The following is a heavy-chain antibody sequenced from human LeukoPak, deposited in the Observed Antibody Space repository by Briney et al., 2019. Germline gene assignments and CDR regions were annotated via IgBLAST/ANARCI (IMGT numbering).Heavy chain of an antibody. J-gene: IGHJ4*02. CDR3: AKDQYCSSTTCYFDY. V-gene: IGHV3-23*01. D-gene: IGHD2-2*01. CDR2: ISGGDGNT. CDR1: GFTFRSYT. Sequence: SGGSLRLSCAASGFTFRSYTMRWVRQAPGKGLEWVSGISGGDGNTYYADSVKGRFTVSRDNSKNTLYLHMNSLRAEDTAVYYCAKDQYCSSTTCYFDYWGQGTLVTVSS.